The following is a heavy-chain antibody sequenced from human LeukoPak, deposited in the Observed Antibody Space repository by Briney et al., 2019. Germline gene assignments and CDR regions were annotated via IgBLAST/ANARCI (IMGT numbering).Heavy chain of an antibody. CDR1: GGAISDSNYY. J-gene: IGHJ4*02. V-gene: IGHV4-39*01. D-gene: IGHD6-13*01. Sequence: SETLSLTCTVSGGAISDSNYYWGWIRQPPGEGLEWIGNIYYSGNTFYNPSLKSRVTISVDTSKNQFSLKLSSVTAADTAVYYCMRLHQQLVPYWGQGTLVTVSP. CDR2: IYYSGNT. CDR3: MRLHQQLVPY.